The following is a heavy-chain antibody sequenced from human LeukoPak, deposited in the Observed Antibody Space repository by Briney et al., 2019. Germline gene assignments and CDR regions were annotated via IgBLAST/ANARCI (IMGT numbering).Heavy chain of an antibody. V-gene: IGHV3-30*02. J-gene: IGHJ6*03. CDR1: GFTFSSYG. CDR3: ARTPVTALGFYYYMDV. CDR2: IRYDGSNK. Sequence: GGSLRLSCAASGFTFSSYGMHWVRQAPGKGLEWVAFIRYDGSNKYYADSVKGRFTISRDNSKNTLYLQMNSLRAEDTAVYYCARTPVTALGFYYYMDVWGKGTTVTVFS. D-gene: IGHD4-11*01.